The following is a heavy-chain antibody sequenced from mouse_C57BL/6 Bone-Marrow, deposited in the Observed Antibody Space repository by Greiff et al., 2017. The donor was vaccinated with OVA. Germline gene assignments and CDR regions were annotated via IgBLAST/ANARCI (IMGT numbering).Heavy chain of an antibody. CDR1: GYTFTSYW. V-gene: IGHV1-50*01. CDR2: IDPSDSYT. J-gene: IGHJ4*01. D-gene: IGHD1-1*01. Sequence: QVQLQQPGAELVKPGASVKLSCKASGYTFTSYWMQWVKQRPGQGLEWIGEIDPSDSYTNYNQKFKGKATLTVDTSSSTAYMQLSSLTSEDSAVYYCARRGNTVISLYYAMDYWGQGTSVTVSS. CDR3: ARRGNTVISLYYAMDY.